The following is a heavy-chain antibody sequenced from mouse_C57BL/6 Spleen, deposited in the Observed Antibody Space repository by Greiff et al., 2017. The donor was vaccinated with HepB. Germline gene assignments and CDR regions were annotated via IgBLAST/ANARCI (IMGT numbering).Heavy chain of an antibody. CDR3: ARGITTVGFDV. CDR1: GYTFTSYW. CDR2: IDPSDSVT. D-gene: IGHD1-1*01. J-gene: IGHJ1*03. V-gene: IGHV1-52*01. Sequence: QVQLQQPGAELVRPGSSVKLSCKASGYTFTSYWMHWVKQRPIQGLEWIGNIDPSDSVTHYNQKFKDKATLTVDKSSSTAYMQLSSLTSEDSAVYYCARGITTVGFDVWGTGTTVTVSS.